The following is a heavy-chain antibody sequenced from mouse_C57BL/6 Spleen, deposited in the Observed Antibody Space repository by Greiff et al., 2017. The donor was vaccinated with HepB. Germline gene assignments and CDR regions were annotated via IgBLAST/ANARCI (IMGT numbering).Heavy chain of an antibody. D-gene: IGHD4-1*01. J-gene: IGHJ2*01. CDR2: IYPGDGDT. CDR1: GYAFSSYW. Sequence: VQLQESGAELVKPGASVKISCKASGYAFSSYWMNWVKQRPGKGLEWIGQIYPGDGDTNYNGKFKGKATLTADKYSSTAYMQLSSLTSEDSAVYFCARWDPTGPHFDYWGQGTTLTVSS. CDR3: ARWDPTGPHFDY. V-gene: IGHV1-80*01.